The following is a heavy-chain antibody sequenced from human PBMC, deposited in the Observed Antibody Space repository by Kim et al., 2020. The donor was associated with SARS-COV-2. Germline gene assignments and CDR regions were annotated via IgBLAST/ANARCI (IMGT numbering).Heavy chain of an antibody. Sequence: GGSLRLSCAASGFTFSSYAMSWVRQAPGKGLEWVSAISGSGGSTYYADSVKGRFTISRDNSKNTLYLQMNSLRAEDTAVYYCAKDRDLWGAAAADMDVWGQGTTVTVSS. D-gene: IGHD6-13*01. CDR1: GFTFSSYA. V-gene: IGHV3-23*01. CDR3: AKDRDLWGAAAADMDV. J-gene: IGHJ6*02. CDR2: ISGSGGST.